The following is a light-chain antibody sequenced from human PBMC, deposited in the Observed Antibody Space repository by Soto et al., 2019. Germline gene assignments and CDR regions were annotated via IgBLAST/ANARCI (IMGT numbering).Light chain of an antibody. J-gene: IGKJ5*01. V-gene: IGKV2-28*01. CDR3: MQGTHWPIT. CDR2: LGS. Sequence: DIVMTQSPISLPVTPRQPAPTSCMSNQSLLNSNGYNYLDWYLQKPGQAPQLLIYLGSNRASGVPDRFSGSGSGTDFALKISRVEAEDVGVYYCMQGTHWPITFGQGTRLEIK. CDR1: QSLLNSNGYNY.